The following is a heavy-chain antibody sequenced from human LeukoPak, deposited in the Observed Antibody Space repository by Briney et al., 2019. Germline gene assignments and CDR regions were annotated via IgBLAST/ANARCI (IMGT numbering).Heavy chain of an antibody. Sequence: GESLKISCKGSGYSFTSYWISWVRQMPGKGLEWMGRIDPSDSYTNYSPSFQGHVTISADKSISTAYLQWGSLKASDTAMYYCASYSSGWFRVAFDIWGQGTMVTVSS. CDR1: GYSFTSYW. CDR3: ASYSSGWFRVAFDI. CDR2: IDPSDSYT. J-gene: IGHJ3*02. D-gene: IGHD6-19*01. V-gene: IGHV5-10-1*01.